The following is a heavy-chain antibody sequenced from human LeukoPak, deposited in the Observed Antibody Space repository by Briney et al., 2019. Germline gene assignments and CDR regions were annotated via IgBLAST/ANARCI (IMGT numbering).Heavy chain of an antibody. J-gene: IGHJ6*03. CDR1: GYSISSGYY. CDR2: IYNSGST. V-gene: IGHV4-38-2*02. Sequence: SETLSLTCTVSGYSISSGYYWGWIRQPPGKGLEWIGSIYNSGSTYYNPSLKSRVTISVDTSKNQFSLKLSSVTAADTAVYYCARVAGPYYGSGSYLPAWPAPNYYMDVWGKGTTVTISS. CDR3: ARVAGPYYGSGSYLPAWPAPNYYMDV. D-gene: IGHD3-10*01.